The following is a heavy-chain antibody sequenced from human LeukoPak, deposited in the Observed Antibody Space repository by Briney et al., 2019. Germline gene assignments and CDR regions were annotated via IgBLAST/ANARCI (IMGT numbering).Heavy chain of an antibody. V-gene: IGHV1-69*05. CDR1: GGTISSYA. D-gene: IGHD2-2*02. CDR2: IIPIFGTA. CDR3: ARDWTVVPAAIAYFDY. Sequence: VASVKVSCKASGGTISSYAISWVRQAPGQGLEWMGGIIPIFGTANYARKFQGRVTMTTDTSTSTAYMELRSLRSDDTAVYYCARDWTVVPAAIAYFDYWGQGTLVTVSS. J-gene: IGHJ4*02.